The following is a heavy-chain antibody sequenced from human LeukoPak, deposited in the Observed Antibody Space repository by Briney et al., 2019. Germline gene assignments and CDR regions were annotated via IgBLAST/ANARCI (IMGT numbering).Heavy chain of an antibody. J-gene: IGHJ3*02. V-gene: IGHV1-2*06. Sequence: ASVKVSCKASGYTFTGYYMHWMRQAPGQGLEWMGRINPNSGGTNYAQKFQGRVTMTRDTSISTAYMELSRLRSDDTAEYYCAREGRYCSGGSCYSFAFDIWGQGTMVTVSS. CDR3: AREGRYCSGGSCYSFAFDI. D-gene: IGHD2-15*01. CDR2: INPNSGGT. CDR1: GYTFTGYY.